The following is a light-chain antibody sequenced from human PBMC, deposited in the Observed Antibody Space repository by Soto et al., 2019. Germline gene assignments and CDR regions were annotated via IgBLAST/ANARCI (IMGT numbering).Light chain of an antibody. CDR1: QSVSRSY. V-gene: IGKV3-20*01. CDR2: DAS. J-gene: IGKJ1*01. CDR3: QQYGSSGT. Sequence: EIVLTQSPGTLSLSPGDRATLSCRASQSVSRSYLGWYQQKPGQAPRLLIYDASNRATGIPARFSGDGSGTDFTLTISRLEPEDFAVYYCQQYGSSGTFGQGTKVDIK.